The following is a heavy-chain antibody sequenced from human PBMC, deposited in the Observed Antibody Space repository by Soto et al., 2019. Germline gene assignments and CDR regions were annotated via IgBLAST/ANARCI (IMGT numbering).Heavy chain of an antibody. V-gene: IGHV3-53*04. Sequence: EVQLVESGGGLVQPGGSLRLSCAASGFTVISNYLSWVGQAPGRGLGGVSVIYTGGGTYYADSVKGRFTISRHNSKNTLYLQMNSLRAEDTAVYYCARGGGGNSLYFDYWGQGTLVTVSS. CDR2: IYTGGGT. CDR1: GFTVISNY. CDR3: ARGGGGNSLYFDY. J-gene: IGHJ4*02. D-gene: IGHD2-21*02.